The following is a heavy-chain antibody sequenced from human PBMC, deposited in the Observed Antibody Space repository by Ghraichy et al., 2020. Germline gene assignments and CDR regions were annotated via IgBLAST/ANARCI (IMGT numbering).Heavy chain of an antibody. D-gene: IGHD1-26*01. CDR2: ISGSSRTM. Sequence: GESLNISCVASGFTFSNYRMNWVRQAPGRGLEWVSYISGSSRTMYYADSVKGRFTISRDNVDNSLYLQMNNLRDEDTAVYYCARDVYSGSHLDYWGQGTLVTVSS. CDR1: GFTFSNYR. CDR3: ARDVYSGSHLDY. J-gene: IGHJ4*02. V-gene: IGHV3-48*02.